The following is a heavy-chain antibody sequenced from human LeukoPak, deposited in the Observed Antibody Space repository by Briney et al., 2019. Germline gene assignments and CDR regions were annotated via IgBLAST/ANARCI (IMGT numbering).Heavy chain of an antibody. J-gene: IGHJ6*02. V-gene: IGHV4-39*07. CDR3: ARGELLNYYYYYGMDV. CDR1: GGSISSSSYY. CDR2: IYYSGST. D-gene: IGHD1-26*01. Sequence: PSETLSLTCTVSGGSISSSSYYWGWIRQPPGKGMEWIGSIYYSGSTYYNPSLKSRVTISVDTSKNQFSLKLSSVTAADTAVYYCARGELLNYYYYYGMDVWGQGTTVTVSS.